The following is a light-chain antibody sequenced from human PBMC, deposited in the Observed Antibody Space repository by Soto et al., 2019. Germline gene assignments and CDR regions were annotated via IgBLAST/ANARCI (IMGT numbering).Light chain of an antibody. CDR3: QQPNSYPIT. V-gene: IGKV1-9*01. CDR1: QGLSSD. Sequence: DIQLTQSPSFLSASVGDRVTITCRASQGLSSDLAWYQQKPGKAPKLLIYAASTLQSGVPSRFSGSGSGTEFTLTISSPQPEDFATYYCQQPNSYPITFGQGTRLEIK. CDR2: AAS. J-gene: IGKJ5*01.